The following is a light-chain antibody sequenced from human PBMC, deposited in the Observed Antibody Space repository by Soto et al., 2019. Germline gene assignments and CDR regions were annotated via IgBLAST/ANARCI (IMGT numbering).Light chain of an antibody. CDR2: DNN. V-gene: IGLV1-51*01. CDR1: SSNIGNNS. CDR3: GTCDSSLSAVV. Sequence: QSVLTQPPSVSAAPGQKVTISCSGSSSNIGNNSVSWYQQLPGTAPKLLIYDNNKRPSGIPDRFSGSKSGTSATLGITGLQTGDDDDYYCGTCDSSLSAVVFGGGTKLTVL. J-gene: IGLJ2*01.